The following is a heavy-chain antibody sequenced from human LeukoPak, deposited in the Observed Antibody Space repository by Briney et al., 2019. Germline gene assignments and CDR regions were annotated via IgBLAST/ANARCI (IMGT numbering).Heavy chain of an antibody. CDR3: ARGLYYDFWSGRPSGDFDY. Sequence: GGSLRLSCAASGFTFDDYGLTWVRQAPGKGLEWVSGINWNGVSTGYADSVKGRFTISRDNAKNSLYLQMNSLRAEDTALYYCARGLYYDFWSGRPSGDFDYWGQGTLVTVSS. J-gene: IGHJ4*02. D-gene: IGHD3-3*01. V-gene: IGHV3-20*04. CDR2: INWNGVST. CDR1: GFTFDDYG.